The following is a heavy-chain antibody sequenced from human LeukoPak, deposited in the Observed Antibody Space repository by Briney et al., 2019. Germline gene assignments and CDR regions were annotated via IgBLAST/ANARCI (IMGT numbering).Heavy chain of an antibody. V-gene: IGHV3-23*01. CDR3: AKTVLLWFGELGGSFDY. D-gene: IGHD3-10*01. Sequence: QPGGSLRLSCAASGFTFSSYAMSWVRQAPGKGLEWVSAISGSGGSTYYADSVKGRFTISRDNSKNTLYLQMNSLRAEDTAVYYCAKTVLLWFGELGGSFDYWGQGTLVTVSS. CDR1: GFTFSSYA. CDR2: ISGSGGST. J-gene: IGHJ4*02.